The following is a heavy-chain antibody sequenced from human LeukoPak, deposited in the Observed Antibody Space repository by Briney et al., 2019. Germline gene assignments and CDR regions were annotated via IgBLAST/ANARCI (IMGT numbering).Heavy chain of an antibody. D-gene: IGHD6-13*01. CDR1: GGSISSGGYS. CDR2: IYTSGST. V-gene: IGHV4-61*02. CDR3: ARDRASSSWYSWFDP. Sequence: SETLSLTCAVSGGSISSGGYSWSWIRQPAGKGLEWIGRIYTSGSTNYNPSLKSRVTMSVDTSKNQFSLKLSSVTAADTAVYYCARDRASSSWYSWFDPWGQGTLVTVSS. J-gene: IGHJ5*02.